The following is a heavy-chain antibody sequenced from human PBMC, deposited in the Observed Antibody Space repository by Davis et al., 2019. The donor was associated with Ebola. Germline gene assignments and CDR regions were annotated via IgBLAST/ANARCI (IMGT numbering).Heavy chain of an antibody. CDR3: ARDVYYDSGGWYFDL. Sequence: PGGSLRLSCAASGFTVSSNYMTWVRQAPGKGLEWVSVMYSGGSTDYADSVKGRFTISRHNSKNTLFLQMNSLRAEDTAMYYCARDVYYDSGGWYFDLWGRGTLVTVSS. D-gene: IGHD3-10*01. J-gene: IGHJ2*01. CDR1: GFTVSSNY. V-gene: IGHV3-53*04. CDR2: MYSGGST.